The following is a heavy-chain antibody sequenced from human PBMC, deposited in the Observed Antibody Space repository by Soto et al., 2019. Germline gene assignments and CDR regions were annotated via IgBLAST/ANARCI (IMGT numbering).Heavy chain of an antibody. CDR2: IYYSGST. J-gene: IGHJ5*02. D-gene: IGHD5-12*01. CDR3: ARKYSGYNRENWFDP. V-gene: IGHV4-39*01. Sequence: PSETLSLTCTVSGGSISSSSYYWGWIRQPPGKGLEWIGSIYYSGSTYYNPSLKSRVTISVDTSKNQFSLKLSSVTAADTAVYYCARKYSGYNRENWFDPWGQGTLVTVSS. CDR1: GGSISSSSYY.